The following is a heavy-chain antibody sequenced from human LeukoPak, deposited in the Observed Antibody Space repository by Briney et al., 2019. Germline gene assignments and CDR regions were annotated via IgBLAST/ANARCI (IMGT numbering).Heavy chain of an antibody. CDR2: MNPNSGNT. Sequence: ASVKVSCKASGYTFTSYDINWGRQATGQGLEWMGWMNPNSGNTGYAQKFQGRVTMTRNTSISTAYMELSSLRSEDTAVYYCARGKVRRPNWFDPWGQGTLVTVSS. V-gene: IGHV1-8*01. CDR3: ARGKVRRPNWFDP. J-gene: IGHJ5*02. CDR1: GYTFTSYD. D-gene: IGHD2-2*01.